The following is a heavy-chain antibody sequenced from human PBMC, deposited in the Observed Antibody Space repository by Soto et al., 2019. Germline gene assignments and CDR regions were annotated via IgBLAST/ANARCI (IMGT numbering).Heavy chain of an antibody. Sequence: EVQLVESGGGLVQPGRSLRLSCAASGFTFDDYAMHWVRQAPGKGLEWVSGISWNSGSIGYADSVKGRFTISRDNAKNSLYLQMNSLRAEDTALYYCAKDSSGYYDYWGQGTLVTVSS. CDR2: ISWNSGSI. J-gene: IGHJ4*02. CDR3: AKDSSGYYDY. D-gene: IGHD3-22*01. CDR1: GFTFDDYA. V-gene: IGHV3-9*01.